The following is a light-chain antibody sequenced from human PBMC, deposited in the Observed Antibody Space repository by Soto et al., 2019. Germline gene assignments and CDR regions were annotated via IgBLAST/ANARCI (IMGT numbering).Light chain of an antibody. Sequence: DIVMTQSPDSLTVSLGERATINCKSSQSVLYSSSSKNYLAWYQHKPGQPPKLLIYWASTRESGVPDRFSGSGAGTAFTLTISSLRAEDVAVYSCQQYYITPFTVGPGTKEDIK. CDR3: QQYYITPFT. V-gene: IGKV4-1*01. CDR2: WAS. CDR1: QSVLYSSSSKNY. J-gene: IGKJ3*01.